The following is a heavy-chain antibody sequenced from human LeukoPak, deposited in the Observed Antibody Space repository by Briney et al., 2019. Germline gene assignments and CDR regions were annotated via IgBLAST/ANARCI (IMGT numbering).Heavy chain of an antibody. Sequence: ASVKVSCKASGYTFTGYYIHWVRQAPGQGLEWMGWINPNSGGTNYAQKFQGRVTMTRDTSISTAYMELSRLRSDDTAVYYCASPRFRYYYDSSGPGYFDYWGQGTLVTVSS. CDR1: GYTFTGYY. J-gene: IGHJ4*02. D-gene: IGHD3-22*01. CDR3: ASPRFRYYYDSSGPGYFDY. V-gene: IGHV1-2*02. CDR2: INPNSGGT.